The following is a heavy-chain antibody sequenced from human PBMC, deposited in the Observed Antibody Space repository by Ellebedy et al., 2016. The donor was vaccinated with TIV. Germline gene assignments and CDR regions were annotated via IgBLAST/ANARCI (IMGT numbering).Heavy chain of an antibody. Sequence: MPSETLSLTCTVYGVFIETFFWGWVRQPHGKGLEWIGVFYFRGPKYNPTLKSRVTVSLDSAKSQFSLKLSSVTAADTAVYYCARVPPVAGTDYFDFWGQGSLVTVSS. CDR3: ARVPPVAGTDYFDF. CDR1: GVFIETFF. CDR2: FYFRGP. J-gene: IGHJ4*02. D-gene: IGHD1-1*01. V-gene: IGHV4-59*01.